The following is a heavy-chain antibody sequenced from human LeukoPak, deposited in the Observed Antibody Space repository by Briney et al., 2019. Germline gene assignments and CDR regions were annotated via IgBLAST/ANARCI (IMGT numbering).Heavy chain of an antibody. CDR1: GGSISSYY. Sequence: SETLSLTCTVSGGSISSYYWSWIRQPPGQGLEWIGYIYYSGSTNYHPSLKSLVTISVDTSKIQFSLKRSSGTAANTAVYYCATYSYGPYYYYYCMDVWGKGTTVTVSS. CDR3: ATYSYGPYYYYYCMDV. D-gene: IGHD5-18*01. CDR2: IYYSGST. V-gene: IGHV4-59*01. J-gene: IGHJ6*03.